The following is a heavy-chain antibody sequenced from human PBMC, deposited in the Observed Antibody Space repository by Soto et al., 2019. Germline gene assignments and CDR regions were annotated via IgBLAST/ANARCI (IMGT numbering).Heavy chain of an antibody. CDR1: GFTFGDYV. CDR3: TVAQDILTRFPYYYGVDV. J-gene: IGHJ6*02. D-gene: IGHD3-9*01. Sequence: GGALRLSCSASGFTFGDYVLSWVRQAPGKGPEWVAFIRSKVHGGTTEYAASVKGRFTISRDESETIAYLQMNSLKTEDSAVYYCTVAQDILTRFPYYYGVDVWGQGTTVTVYS. V-gene: IGHV3-49*04. CDR2: IRSKVHGGTT.